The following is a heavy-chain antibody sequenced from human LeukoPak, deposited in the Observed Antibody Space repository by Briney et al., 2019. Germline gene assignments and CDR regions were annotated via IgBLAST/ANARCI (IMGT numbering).Heavy chain of an antibody. J-gene: IGHJ6*04. CDR1: GYSFTSYW. CDR2: ISSSGSTI. Sequence: GESLKISCKGSGYSFTSYWIGWVRQAPGKGLEWVSYISSSGSTIYYADSVKGRFTISRDNAKNSLYLQMNSLRADDTAVYYCAELGITMIGGVWGKGTTVTISS. D-gene: IGHD3-10*02. V-gene: IGHV3-48*04. CDR3: AELGITMIGGV.